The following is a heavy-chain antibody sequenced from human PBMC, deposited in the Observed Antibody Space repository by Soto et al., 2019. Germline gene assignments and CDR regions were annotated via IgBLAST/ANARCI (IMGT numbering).Heavy chain of an antibody. CDR3: ARSSQSTVTTIDY. CDR2: IYYSGST. J-gene: IGHJ4*02. V-gene: IGHV4-31*03. D-gene: IGHD4-17*01. CDR1: GGSISSGGYY. Sequence: PSETLSLTCTVSGGSISSGGYYWSWIRQHPGKGLEWIGYIYYSGSTYYNPSLRSRVTISVDTSKNQFSLRLSSVTAADTAVYYCARSSQSTVTTIDYWGEAILVTVSS.